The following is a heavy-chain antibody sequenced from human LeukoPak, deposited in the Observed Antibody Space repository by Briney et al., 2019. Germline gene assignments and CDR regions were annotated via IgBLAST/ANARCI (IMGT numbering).Heavy chain of an antibody. D-gene: IGHD4-17*01. J-gene: IGHJ4*02. CDR1: GFTFSSYG. CDR2: ISYDGSNK. CDR3: AKDLNPCFDYGDGGEY. V-gene: IGHV3-30*18. Sequence: PGRSLRLSCAASGFTFSSYGMHWVRQAPGKGLEWVAVISYDGSNKYYADSVKGRFTISRDNSKNTLYLQMNSLRAEDTAVYYCAKDLNPCFDYGDGGEYWGQGTLVTVSS.